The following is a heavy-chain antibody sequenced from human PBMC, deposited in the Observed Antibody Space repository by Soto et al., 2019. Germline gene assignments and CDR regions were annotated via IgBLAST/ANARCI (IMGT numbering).Heavy chain of an antibody. D-gene: IGHD5-12*01. CDR3: ARWLRPYYFDY. J-gene: IGHJ4*02. CDR2: IYYSGST. Sequence: QVQLQESGPGLVKPSETLSLTCTVSGGSISSYYWSWIRQPPGKGLEWIGYIYYSGSTNYNPSLKSRVIISVDTSKNQFSLKLSSVTAADTAVYYCARWLRPYYFDYWGQGTLVTVSS. V-gene: IGHV4-59*01. CDR1: GGSISSYY.